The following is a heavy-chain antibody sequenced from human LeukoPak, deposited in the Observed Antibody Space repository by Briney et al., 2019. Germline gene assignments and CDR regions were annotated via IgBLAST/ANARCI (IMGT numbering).Heavy chain of an antibody. CDR2: IYYSGTT. D-gene: IGHD2-15*01. CDR1: GGSISNYY. J-gene: IGHJ5*02. CDR3: ARGDFSGSNWFDP. V-gene: IGHV4-59*01. Sequence: SETLSLTCTVSGGSISNYYWNWIRQPPGRGLEWIGYIYYSGTTNYNPSLKSRVTISVDTSKNQFSLKLSSVTAADTAVYYCARGDFSGSNWFDPWGQGTLVTVSS.